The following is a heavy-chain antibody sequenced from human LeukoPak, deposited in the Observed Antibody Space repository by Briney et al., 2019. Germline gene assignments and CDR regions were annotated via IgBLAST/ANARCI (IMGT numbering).Heavy chain of an antibody. J-gene: IGHJ6*03. D-gene: IGHD3-10*01. CDR2: IYYGGTT. CDR3: ARQISDYYYYYMDV. CDR1: GGSISSSNYY. V-gene: IGHV4-39*01. Sequence: SETLSLTCIVSGGSISSSNYYWGWIRQPPGKGLEWIGTIYYGGTTYYNPSLESRVTIFEDTSKNQFSLMLTSVTAADTAVYYCARQISDYYYYYMDVWGKGTTVTVSS.